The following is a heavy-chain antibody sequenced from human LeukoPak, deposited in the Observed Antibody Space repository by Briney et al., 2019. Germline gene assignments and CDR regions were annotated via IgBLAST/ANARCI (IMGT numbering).Heavy chain of an antibody. V-gene: IGHV3-33*06. CDR1: GFTYSHYG. CDR2: IWSDATEK. Sequence: GRSLRLSCAASGFTYSHYGMHWVRQAPGKGLEWVAVIWSDATEKYYGDAVKGRFTISRDNSRNTLYLQMNSLRVEDTAVYYCAKDAQRGFDYSNSLEYWGQGPLVTVSS. J-gene: IGHJ4*02. D-gene: IGHD4-11*01. CDR3: AKDAQRGFDYSNSLEY.